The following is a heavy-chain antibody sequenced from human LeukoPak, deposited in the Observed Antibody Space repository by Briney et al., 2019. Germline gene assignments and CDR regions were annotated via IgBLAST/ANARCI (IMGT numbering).Heavy chain of an antibody. CDR3: ARSNRLLGYCSGGSCSYYYYMDV. CDR1: GYTFSNYA. V-gene: IGHV1-2*02. Sequence: ASVKVSCKASGYTFSNYAITWVRQAPGQGLEWMGWINPNSGGTNYAQKFQGRVTMTRDTSISTAYMELSRLRSDDTAVYYCARSNRLLGYCSGGSCSYYYYMDVWGKGTTVTISS. CDR2: INPNSGGT. J-gene: IGHJ6*03. D-gene: IGHD2-15*01.